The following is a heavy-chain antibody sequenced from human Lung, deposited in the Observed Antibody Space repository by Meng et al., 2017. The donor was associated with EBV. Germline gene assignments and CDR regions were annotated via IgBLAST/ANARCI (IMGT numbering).Heavy chain of an antibody. CDR3: AREYSSSSGLPGP. D-gene: IGHD6-6*01. Sequence: QVQLQESGPGLVKPSQTLSLTCTGSGGSIRFGDYYWSWIRQPPGKGLEWIGYIYDSGSTSYNLSLMSRVTISVDTSRNQFSLKLTSVTAADTAVYYCAREYSSSSGLPGPWGQGTLVTVSS. J-gene: IGHJ5*02. CDR1: GGSIRFGDYY. V-gene: IGHV4-30-4*08. CDR2: IYDSGST.